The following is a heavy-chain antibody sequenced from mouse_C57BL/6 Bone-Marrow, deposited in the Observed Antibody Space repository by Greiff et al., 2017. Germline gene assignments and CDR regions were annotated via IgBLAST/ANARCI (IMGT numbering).Heavy chain of an antibody. CDR3: ANSLLWYFDV. CDR1: GYTFTSYG. V-gene: IGHV1-55*01. J-gene: IGHJ1*03. Sequence: QVQLQQPGAELVKPGASVKMSCKASGYTFTSYGITWVKQRPGQGLEWIGDIYPGSGSTNYNEKFKSKATLTVDTSSSTAYMQLSSLTSDDSAVYYCANSLLWYFDVWGTGTTVTVSS. CDR2: IYPGSGST.